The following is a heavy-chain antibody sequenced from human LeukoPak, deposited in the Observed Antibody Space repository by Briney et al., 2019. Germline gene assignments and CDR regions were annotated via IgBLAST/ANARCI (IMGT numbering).Heavy chain of an antibody. Sequence: SETLSLTCAVYGGSFSGYYWSWIRQPPGKGLEWIGEINHSGSTNYNPSLKSRVTISVDTSKNQFSLKLSSVTAADTAVYYCARELGFWSGYLGYYFDYWGQGTLVTVSS. J-gene: IGHJ4*02. CDR2: INHSGST. CDR1: GGSFSGYY. CDR3: ARELGFWSGYLGYYFDY. V-gene: IGHV4-34*01. D-gene: IGHD3-3*01.